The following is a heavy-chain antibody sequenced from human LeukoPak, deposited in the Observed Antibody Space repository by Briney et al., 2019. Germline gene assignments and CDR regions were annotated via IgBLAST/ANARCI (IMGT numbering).Heavy chain of an antibody. Sequence: GGYLRLYCAASGFTVSSNYMNWVRQAPGKGLEWVSSISSSSSYIYYADSVKGRFTISRDNAKNSLYLQMNSLRAEDTAVYYCARKAAAGSNFDYWGQGTLVTVSS. CDR2: ISSSSSYI. D-gene: IGHD6-13*01. V-gene: IGHV3-21*01. CDR1: GFTVSSNY. CDR3: ARKAAAGSNFDY. J-gene: IGHJ4*02.